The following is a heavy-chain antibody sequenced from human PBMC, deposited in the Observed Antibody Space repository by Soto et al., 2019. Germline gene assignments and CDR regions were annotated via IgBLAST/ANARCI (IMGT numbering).Heavy chain of an antibody. CDR2: IYYSGMT. Sequence: PSETLSLTCTVSGGSISSGDYYWSWIRQPPGKGLEWIGYIYYSGMTYYNPSLKSRVTISVDTSKNQFSLKLSSVTAADTAVYYFAREDRRCFRPGGFLDWGQGTLVTVSS. CDR3: AREDRRCFRPGGFLD. CDR1: GGSISSGDYY. D-gene: IGHD2-15*01. V-gene: IGHV4-30-4*01. J-gene: IGHJ4*02.